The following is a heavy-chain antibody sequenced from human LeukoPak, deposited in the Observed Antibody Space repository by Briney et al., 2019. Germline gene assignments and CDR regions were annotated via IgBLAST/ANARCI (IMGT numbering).Heavy chain of an antibody. D-gene: IGHD2-8*01. J-gene: IGHJ4*02. V-gene: IGHV4-59*01. Sequence: ASETLSLTCTVSGGSISSYYWSWIRQPPGKGLEWIGYIYYSGSTNYNPSLKSRVTISVDTSKNQFSLKLSSVTAADTAVYYCARVQHRGYCTNGVCYIGDYWGQGTLVTVSS. CDR2: IYYSGST. CDR3: ARVQHRGYCTNGVCYIGDY. CDR1: GGSISSYY.